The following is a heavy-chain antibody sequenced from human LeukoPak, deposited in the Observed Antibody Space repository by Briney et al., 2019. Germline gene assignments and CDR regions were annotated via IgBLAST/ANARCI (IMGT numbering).Heavy chain of an antibody. Sequence: GRSLRLSCAGSGFPFSSYGMNWVRQAPGKGLEWVSGISPGGGPTYYADSVKGRFTISRDDSKNTLYLQMNNLRAEDTAVYYCAKDGAWLRFDDWGQGILVTVSS. CDR1: GFPFSSYG. J-gene: IGHJ4*02. CDR2: ISPGGGPT. D-gene: IGHD5-12*01. CDR3: AKDGAWLRFDD. V-gene: IGHV3-23*01.